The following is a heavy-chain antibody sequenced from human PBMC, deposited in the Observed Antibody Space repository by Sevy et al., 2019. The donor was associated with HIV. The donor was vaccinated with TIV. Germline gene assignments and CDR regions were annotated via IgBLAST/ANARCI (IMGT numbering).Heavy chain of an antibody. CDR3: ARDDEPDYYYFDMDV. CDR1: GFTFSNYA. Sequence: GGSLRLSCAATGFTFSNYAMHWVRQAPGKGMEWVAIIWSDGAYQYHGDSVKGRFTISRDNSKNTLYLQMDGLRAEDTALYYCARDDEPDYYYFDMDVWGQGTTVTVSS. J-gene: IGHJ6*02. CDR2: IWSDGAYQ. V-gene: IGHV3-30*02.